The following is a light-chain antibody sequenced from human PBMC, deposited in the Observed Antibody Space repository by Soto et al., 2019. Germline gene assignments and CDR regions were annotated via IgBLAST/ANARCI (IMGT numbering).Light chain of an antibody. CDR1: SSDVGGYNY. V-gene: IGLV2-14*01. Sequence: QSVLTQPASVSGSPGQSITISCTGTSSDVGGYNYVSWYQQHPGKAPKVIIFEVTKRPSGLSNRFSGSKSGNTASLTISGLQTEDEGDYYCASYRAGDTLDFGTGTKVTVL. CDR2: EVT. J-gene: IGLJ1*01. CDR3: ASYRAGDTLD.